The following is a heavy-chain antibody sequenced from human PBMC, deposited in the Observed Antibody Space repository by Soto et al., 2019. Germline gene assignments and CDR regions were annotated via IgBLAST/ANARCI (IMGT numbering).Heavy chain of an antibody. CDR1: AFTFTTYR. V-gene: IGHV3-74*01. D-gene: IGHD2-2*03. J-gene: IGHJ4*02. CDR3: VGYPRSPGGRLCRDY. CDR2: ISSAGSIT. Sequence: GVSLRLPCSAAAFTFTTYRIHWVSHVQGKGVVWVSRISSAGSITSYADSGKSGFSSSRDSDERALYLKMISLRADDKAVYYCVGYPRSPGGRLCRDYGGRGAIVDVS.